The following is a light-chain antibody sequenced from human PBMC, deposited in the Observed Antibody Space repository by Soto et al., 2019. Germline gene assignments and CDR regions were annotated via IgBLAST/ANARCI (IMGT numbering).Light chain of an antibody. CDR2: AAS. CDR3: QQSYSTPPVT. J-gene: IGKJ1*01. Sequence: DIPMTQSPSSLSASVGDRVTITCRASQSISSYLNWYQQKPGKAPKRLIYAASSLQSGVPSRFSGSGSGTDLTLTISSRQPEDVATYYCQQSYSTPPVTFGQGTKVEIK. V-gene: IGKV1-39*01. CDR1: QSISSY.